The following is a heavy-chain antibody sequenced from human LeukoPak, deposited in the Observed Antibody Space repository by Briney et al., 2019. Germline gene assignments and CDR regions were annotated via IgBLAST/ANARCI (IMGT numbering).Heavy chain of an antibody. Sequence: PGGSLRLSCAASGFTFSSYAMSWVRQAPGKGLEWVSAISGSGGSTYYADSVKGRFTISRDNSKNTLYLQMNSLRAEDTAVYYCAKVPGIAVAETLDYWGQGTLVTVSS. J-gene: IGHJ4*02. CDR1: GFTFSSYA. D-gene: IGHD6-19*01. CDR2: ISGSGGST. CDR3: AKVPGIAVAETLDY. V-gene: IGHV3-23*01.